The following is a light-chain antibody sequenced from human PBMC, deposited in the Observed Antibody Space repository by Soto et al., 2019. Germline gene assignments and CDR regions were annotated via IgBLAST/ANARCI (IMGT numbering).Light chain of an antibody. CDR1: QSIKDW. J-gene: IGKJ1*01. Sequence: IQMSLSPSSLSASVGDRVTITCRASQSIKDWLAWYQQKPGKAPKLLILEASSLKRGVPARFSGSGSGTDFTLTISSLQPEDFATYCCQQSYSTARAFGQGTKVDI. CDR3: QQSYSTARA. CDR2: EAS. V-gene: IGKV1-5*01.